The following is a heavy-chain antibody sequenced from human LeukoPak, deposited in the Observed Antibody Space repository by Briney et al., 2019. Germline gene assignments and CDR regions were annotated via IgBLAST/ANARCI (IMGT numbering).Heavy chain of an antibody. CDR1: GGSFSGYY. Sequence: PSETLSLTCAVYGGSFSGYYWSWIRQPPGKGLEWIGEINHSGSTNYNPSLKSRVTISVDTSKNQFSLKLSSVTAADTAVYYCARVATMILDYYYGMDVWGQGTTVTVSS. CDR2: INHSGST. J-gene: IGHJ6*02. CDR3: ARVATMILDYYYGMDV. D-gene: IGHD3-22*01. V-gene: IGHV4-34*09.